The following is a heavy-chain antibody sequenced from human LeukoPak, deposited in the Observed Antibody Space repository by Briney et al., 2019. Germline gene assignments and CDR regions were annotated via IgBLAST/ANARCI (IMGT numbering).Heavy chain of an antibody. Sequence: GGSLRLSCEASGFTFRTHSMNWVRQAPGKGLEWVSSITKSSTYVYYADSVKGRFTISRDNANNSLFLQMNNLGVDDTGVYYCARGSGVHVWGQGTLVIVS. CDR3: ARGSGVHV. J-gene: IGHJ4*02. CDR1: GFTFRTHS. D-gene: IGHD3-10*01. CDR2: ITKSSTYV. V-gene: IGHV3-21*04.